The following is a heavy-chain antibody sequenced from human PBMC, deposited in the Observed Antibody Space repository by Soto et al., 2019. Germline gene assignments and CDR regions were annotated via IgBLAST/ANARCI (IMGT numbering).Heavy chain of an antibody. CDR3: ARGSNGYHFDY. V-gene: IGHV3-64*01. Sequence: GGSLRLSCAASGFTFSSYTMNWVRQAPGKGLEYVSAISSNRGSTDYANSVKGRFTISRDNSKNTLYLQMGSLRAEDMAVYYCARGSNGYHFDYWGQGTLVTVSS. CDR1: GFTFSSYT. CDR2: ISSNRGST. D-gene: IGHD5-12*01. J-gene: IGHJ4*02.